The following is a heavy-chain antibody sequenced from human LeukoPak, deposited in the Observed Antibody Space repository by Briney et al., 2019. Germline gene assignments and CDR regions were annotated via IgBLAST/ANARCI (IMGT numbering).Heavy chain of an antibody. V-gene: IGHV4-39*07. J-gene: IGHJ1*01. CDR2: IYYSGST. CDR3: ARDESGWQNRYFQH. D-gene: IGHD6-19*01. CDR1: GGSISRSIYY. Sequence: SETLSLTCTVSGGSISRSIYYWGWIRQPPGKGLEWIGSIYYSGSTYYNPSLKSRVTISVDTSKNQFSLKLSSVTAADTAVYYCARDESGWQNRYFQHWGQGTLVTVSS.